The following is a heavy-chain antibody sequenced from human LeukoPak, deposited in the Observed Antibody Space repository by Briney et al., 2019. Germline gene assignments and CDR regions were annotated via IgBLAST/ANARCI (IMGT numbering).Heavy chain of an antibody. V-gene: IGHV4-34*01. CDR1: GGSFSGYY. CDR3: ARAALPAIYYYVSGSYYSY. J-gene: IGHJ4*02. Sequence: PSETLSLTCAVSGGSFSGYYWSWIRQPPGKGLEWIGEINHSGSTNYNPTLKSRVTISVDASKNQFSLKLSSVTAADTAVYYCARAALPAIYYYVSGSYYSYWGQGTLVTVSS. CDR2: INHSGST. D-gene: IGHD3-10*01.